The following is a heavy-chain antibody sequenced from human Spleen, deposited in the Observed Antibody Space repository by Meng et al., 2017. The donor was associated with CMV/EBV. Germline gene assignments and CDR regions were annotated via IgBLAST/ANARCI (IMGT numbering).Heavy chain of an antibody. J-gene: IGHJ5*02. D-gene: IGHD1-26*01. Sequence: SCKASVYTFPDNHIHWVRQAPGQGLEWMGWINPSTGGTNYAQKFQGRVTMAWDTSINTAYMELSRLTSDDTALFYCARAVGPTRFDPWGQGTLVTVSS. CDR1: VYTFPDNH. CDR2: INPSTGGT. V-gene: IGHV1-2*02. CDR3: ARAVGPTRFDP.